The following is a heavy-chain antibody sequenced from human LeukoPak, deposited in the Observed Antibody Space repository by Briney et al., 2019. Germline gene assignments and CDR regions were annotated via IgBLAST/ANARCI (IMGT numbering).Heavy chain of an antibody. V-gene: IGHV4-59*06. Sequence: PSETLSLTCTVSGGSISTYYWSWIRQHPGKGLEWIGYIYYSGSTYYNPSLKSRVTISVDTSKNQFSLKLSSVTAADTAVYYCASALSTANGDFDLWGRGPLVTVSS. J-gene: IGHJ2*01. D-gene: IGHD4-17*01. CDR2: IYYSGST. CDR3: ASALSTANGDFDL. CDR1: GGSISTYY.